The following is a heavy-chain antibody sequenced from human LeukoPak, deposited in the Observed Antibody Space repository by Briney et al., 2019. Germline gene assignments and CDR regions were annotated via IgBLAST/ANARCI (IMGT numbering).Heavy chain of an antibody. CDR2: INPNSGGT. Sequence: GASVKVSCKASGYTFTGYYMHWVRQAPGQGLEWMGWINPNSGGTNYAQKFRGRVTMTRDTSISTAYMELSRLRSDDTAVYYCARGPPVVVVPAEEGWFDPWGQGTLVTVSS. J-gene: IGHJ5*02. CDR1: GYTFTGYY. V-gene: IGHV1-2*02. CDR3: ARGPPVVVVPAEEGWFDP. D-gene: IGHD2-2*01.